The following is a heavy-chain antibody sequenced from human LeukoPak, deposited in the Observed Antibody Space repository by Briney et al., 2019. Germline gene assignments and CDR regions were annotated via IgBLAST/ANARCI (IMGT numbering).Heavy chain of an antibody. CDR3: ASSLYCSGGSCYYDCRRKYYFDY. Sequence: SQTLSLTCTVSGGSISSGDYYWSWIRQPPGKGLEWIGYIYYSGSTYYNPSLKSRVTISVDTSKNQFSLKLSSVTAADTAVYYCASSLYCSGGSCYYDCRRKYYFDYWGQGTLVTVSS. V-gene: IGHV4-30-4*01. D-gene: IGHD2-15*01. J-gene: IGHJ4*02. CDR2: IYYSGST. CDR1: GGSISSGDYY.